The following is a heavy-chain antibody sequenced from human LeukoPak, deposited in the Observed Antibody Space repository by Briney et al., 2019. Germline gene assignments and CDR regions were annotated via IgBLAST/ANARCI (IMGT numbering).Heavy chain of an antibody. CDR1: GFTFSSYA. D-gene: IGHD2-2*01. Sequence: GGSLRLPCAASGFTFSSYAMHWVRQAPGKGLEWVAVISYDGSNKYYADSVKGRFTISRDNSKNTLYLQMNSLRAEDTAVYYCAKGQPGDIVVVPADFDYWGQGTLVTVSS. J-gene: IGHJ4*02. CDR2: ISYDGSNK. CDR3: AKGQPGDIVVVPADFDY. V-gene: IGHV3-30-3*01.